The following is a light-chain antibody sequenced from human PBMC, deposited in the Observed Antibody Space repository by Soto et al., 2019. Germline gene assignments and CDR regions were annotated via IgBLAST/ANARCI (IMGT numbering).Light chain of an antibody. V-gene: IGLV1-51*02. Sequence: QSVLTQPPSVSAAPGQKVTISCFGSGSIIANYYVSWFQQRPGTAPKLLIYENNKRPSGIPGRFSGSKSGTSATLGITGLQTGDEADYYCGTWDSSLSGFVFGTGTKVTVL. J-gene: IGLJ1*01. CDR3: GTWDSSLSGFV. CDR1: GSIIANYY. CDR2: ENN.